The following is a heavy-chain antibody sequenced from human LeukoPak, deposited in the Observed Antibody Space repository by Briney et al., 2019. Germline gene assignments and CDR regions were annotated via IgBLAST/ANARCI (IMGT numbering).Heavy chain of an antibody. CDR2: IYHSEST. CDR1: GGSISSYY. CDR3: ARDKRGYCSGGSCSLNWFDP. J-gene: IGHJ5*02. D-gene: IGHD2-15*01. V-gene: IGHV4-38-2*02. Sequence: SETLSLTCTVSGGSISSYYWSWIRQPPGKGLEWIGSIYHSESTYYNPSLKSRVTISVDTSKNQFSLKLSSVTAADTAVYYCARDKRGYCSGGSCSLNWFDPWGQGTLVTVSS.